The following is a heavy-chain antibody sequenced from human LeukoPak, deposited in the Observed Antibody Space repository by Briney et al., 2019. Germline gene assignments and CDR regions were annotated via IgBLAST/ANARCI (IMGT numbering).Heavy chain of an antibody. J-gene: IGHJ4*02. CDR1: GLIFSDHY. CDR2: IKEDGSEK. Sequence: PGGSLRLSCEASGLIFSDHYVDWVRQAPGKGLEWVANIKEDGSEKNYVDSVKGRFTISRDNAKNSLYLQMNSLRAEDTAVYYCARTCSGGNCYSWGYFYNWGQGTLVTVSS. CDR3: ARTCSGGNCYSWGYFYN. D-gene: IGHD2-15*01. V-gene: IGHV3-7*03.